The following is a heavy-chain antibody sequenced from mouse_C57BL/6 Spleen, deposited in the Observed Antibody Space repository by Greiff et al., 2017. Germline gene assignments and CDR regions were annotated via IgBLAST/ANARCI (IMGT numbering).Heavy chain of an antibody. CDR2: IYPGSGNT. CDR1: GYTFTDYY. Sequence: VKLVESGAELVRPGASVKLSCKASGYTFTDYYINWVKQRPGQGLEWIARIYPGSGNTYYNEKFKGKATLTAEKSSSTAYMQLSSLTSEDSAVYFCATGSSYGYFDVWGTGTTVTVSS. J-gene: IGHJ1*03. V-gene: IGHV1-76*01. CDR3: ATGSSYGYFDV. D-gene: IGHD1-1*01.